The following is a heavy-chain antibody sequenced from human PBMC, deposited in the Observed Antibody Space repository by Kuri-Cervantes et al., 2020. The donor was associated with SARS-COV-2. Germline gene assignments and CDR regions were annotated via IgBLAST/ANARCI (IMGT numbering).Heavy chain of an antibody. V-gene: IGHV3-30*18. D-gene: IGHD3-22*01. CDR1: GFTFSSYG. CDR2: ISYDGSNK. J-gene: IGHJ4*02. Sequence: LSLTCAASGFTFSSYGMHWVRQAPGKGLEWVAVISYDGSNKYYADSVKGRFTISRDNSKNTLYLQMNSLRAEDTAVYYCAKDSGYYDSSGYYRYWGQGTPVTVSS. CDR3: AKDSGYYDSSGYYRY.